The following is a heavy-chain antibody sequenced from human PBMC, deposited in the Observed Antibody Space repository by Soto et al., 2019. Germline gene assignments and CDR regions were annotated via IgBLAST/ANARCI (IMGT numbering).Heavy chain of an antibody. D-gene: IGHD4-17*01. V-gene: IGHV1-18*04. J-gene: IGHJ5*02. Sequence: QIQLVQSGGELRKPGASVKVSCKTSGYTFTRNSISWVRQAPGQGLEWMGWISTNNGNTEFAQKFQGRVTLTTDTSTSTAYMVLTRLRPDDTPIGYCSRGGVYAVDRLGQGTLVTVSS. CDR1: GYTFTRNS. CDR2: ISTNNGNT. CDR3: SRGGVYAVDR.